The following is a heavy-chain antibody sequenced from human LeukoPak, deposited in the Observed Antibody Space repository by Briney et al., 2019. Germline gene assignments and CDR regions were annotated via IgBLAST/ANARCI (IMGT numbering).Heavy chain of an antibody. CDR3: ASSMAYNCLDY. Sequence: GGSLRLSCAASGFTFSSFGMHWVRQAPGKGLEWVAVIWNDGSNSYYADSVKGRFTISRDNAKNTLYLQMNSLGPEDTAVYYCASSMAYNCLDYWGQGTLVTVSS. V-gene: IGHV3-33*01. J-gene: IGHJ4*02. CDR2: IWNDGSNS. CDR1: GFTFSSFG. D-gene: IGHD5-24*01.